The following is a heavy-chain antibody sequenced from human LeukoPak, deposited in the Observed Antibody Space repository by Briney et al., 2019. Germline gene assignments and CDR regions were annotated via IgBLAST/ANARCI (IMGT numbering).Heavy chain of an antibody. V-gene: IGHV3-23*01. CDR1: GFTFSSYA. CDR2: ISGSGGST. D-gene: IGHD3-22*01. CDR3: AKENYYDSSGYHLGDY. J-gene: IGHJ4*02. Sequence: PGGSLRLSCAASGFTFSSYAMSWARQAPGKGLGWVSAISGSGGSTYYAASVKGRFTISRDNSKNTLYLQMNSLRAEDTAVYYCAKENYYDSSGYHLGDYWGQGTLVTVSS.